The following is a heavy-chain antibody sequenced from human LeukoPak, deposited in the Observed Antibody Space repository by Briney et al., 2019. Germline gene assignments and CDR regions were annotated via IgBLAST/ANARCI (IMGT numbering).Heavy chain of an antibody. Sequence: ASVKVSCKASGGTFGSYAISWVRQAPGQGLEWMGRIIPILGIANYAQKFQGRVTITADKSTSTAYMELSSLRSEDTAVYYCARGEGFIAAFDYWGQGTLVTVSS. J-gene: IGHJ4*02. CDR2: IIPILGIA. V-gene: IGHV1-69*04. CDR3: ARGEGFIAAFDY. CDR1: GGTFGSYA. D-gene: IGHD6-13*01.